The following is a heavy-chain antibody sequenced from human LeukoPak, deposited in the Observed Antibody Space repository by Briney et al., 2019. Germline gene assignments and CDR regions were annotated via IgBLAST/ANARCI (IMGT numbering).Heavy chain of an antibody. J-gene: IGHJ4*02. CDR1: GYTFTGYY. CDR3: ARGGYYYDSSGYYAY. CDR2: INPNSGGT. V-gene: IGHV1-2*02. D-gene: IGHD3-22*01. Sequence: ASVKVSCKASGYTFTGYYIHWVRQAPGQGLEWMGWINPNSGGTNYAQKFQGRVTMTRDTSISTAYMELSRLRSDDTAVYYCARGGYYYDSSGYYAYWGQGTLVTVSS.